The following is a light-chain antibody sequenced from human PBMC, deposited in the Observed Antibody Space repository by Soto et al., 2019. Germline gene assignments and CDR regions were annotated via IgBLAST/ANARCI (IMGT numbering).Light chain of an antibody. CDR3: QQNNKWPPVT. J-gene: IGKJ4*01. CDR1: QTISND. CDR2: GAC. Sequence: EVVMTQSPATVSVSPGEGVTLSCRASQTISNDLAWYQQKPGQAPRLLIYGACTRATGVPARFSGGGSGTEFTLTISSLQSEDFAFYYCQQNNKWPPVTFGGGTKVDIK. V-gene: IGKV3-15*01.